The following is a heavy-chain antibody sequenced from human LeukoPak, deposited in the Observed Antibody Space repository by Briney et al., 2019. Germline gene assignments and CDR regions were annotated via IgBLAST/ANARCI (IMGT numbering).Heavy chain of an antibody. CDR1: GYTFTSYY. Sequence: ASVKVSCKASGYTFTSYYMHWVRQAPGQGLEWMGIINPSGGSTSYAQKFQGRVTMTRDTSTSTVYVELSSLRSEDTAVYYCAIPFLNYGILDYWGQGTLVTVSS. CDR3: AIPFLNYGILDY. V-gene: IGHV1-46*01. CDR2: INPSGGST. D-gene: IGHD3-10*01. J-gene: IGHJ4*02.